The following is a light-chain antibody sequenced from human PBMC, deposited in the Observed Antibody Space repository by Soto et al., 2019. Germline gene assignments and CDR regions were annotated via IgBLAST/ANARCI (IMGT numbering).Light chain of an antibody. CDR1: QSVDIN. Sequence: EIVLTQSPATLSVSPGDRVTLSCRASQSVDINLAWYQQRPGQAPRLLVYGASTKATDMPGRFSGRGSGTEFTLTINNMQSEDFAVYYCQQYRNWPRTFGQGTKVDIK. CDR2: GAS. J-gene: IGKJ1*01. V-gene: IGKV3-15*01. CDR3: QQYRNWPRT.